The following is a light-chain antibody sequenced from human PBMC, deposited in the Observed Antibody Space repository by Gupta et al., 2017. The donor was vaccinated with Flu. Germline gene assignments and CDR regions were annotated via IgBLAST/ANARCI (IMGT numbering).Light chain of an antibody. CDR3: QEYFSAPWT. CDR2: AAS. V-gene: IGKV1-27*01. J-gene: IGKJ1*01. CDR1: QEIRDF. Sequence: GDQVTLPCRARQEIRDFLVWYQQKPGKAPELLIAAASRLKSGVPRRFSGSGSGTDFTLTISSLQSEDVATYYCQEYFSAPWTFGQGTRVEI.